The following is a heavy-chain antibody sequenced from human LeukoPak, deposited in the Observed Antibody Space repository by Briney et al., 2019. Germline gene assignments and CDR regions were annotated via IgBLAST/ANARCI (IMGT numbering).Heavy chain of an antibody. D-gene: IGHD3-10*01. J-gene: IGHJ1*01. CDR2: INHSGST. V-gene: IGHV4-39*07. Sequence: PSETLSLTCTVSGGSISGSSYYWSWIRQPPGKGLEWIGEINHSGSTNYNPSLKSRVTISVDTSTNQFSLKLSSVTAADTAVYYCARGSQRGVTIRSNTKLYPGYFQHWGQGTLVTVSS. CDR3: ARGSQRGVTIRSNTKLYPGYFQH. CDR1: GGSISGSSYY.